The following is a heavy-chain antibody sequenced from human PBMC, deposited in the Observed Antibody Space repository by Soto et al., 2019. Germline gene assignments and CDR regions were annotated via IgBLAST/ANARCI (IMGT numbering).Heavy chain of an antibody. CDR2: IYYSGST. CDR1: GGSISSSSYY. J-gene: IGHJ5*02. D-gene: IGHD3-10*01. V-gene: IGHV4-39*01. CDR3: ARHYYLAADMVRGVIPNWFDP. Sequence: PSETLSLTCTVSGGSISSSSYYWGWIRQPPGKGLEWIGSIYYSGSTYYNPSLKSRVTISVDTSKNQFSLKLSSVTAADTAVYYCARHYYLAADMVRGVIPNWFDPWGQGTLVTVSS.